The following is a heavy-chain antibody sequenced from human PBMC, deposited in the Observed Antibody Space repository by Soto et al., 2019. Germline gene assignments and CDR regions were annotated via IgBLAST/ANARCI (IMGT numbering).Heavy chain of an antibody. V-gene: IGHV3-33*01. D-gene: IGHD3-10*01. Sequence: GGSPRLSCAASGFTFSSYGMHWVRQAPGKGLEWVALIWYDGGNKYYADSVKGRFTISRNNSKNTLYLQMNSLRAEDTAVYYCARDLRITMLRGPSPGYWGQGTLVTVSS. CDR1: GFTFSSYG. CDR2: IWYDGGNK. CDR3: ARDLRITMLRGPSPGY. J-gene: IGHJ4*02.